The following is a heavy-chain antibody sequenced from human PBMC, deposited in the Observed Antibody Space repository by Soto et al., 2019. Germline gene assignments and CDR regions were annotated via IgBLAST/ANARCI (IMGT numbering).Heavy chain of an antibody. J-gene: IGHJ4*02. D-gene: IGHD2-21*02. Sequence: QVQLVQSGAEEKKPGASVKVSCKASGYTFTSYAMHWVRQDPGQRLEWMGWINAANGNTKYSQKFQGRVTITRDTSASTAYMELSSLRSEDTAVYYCARSIVVVTALDYWGQGTLVTVSS. CDR2: INAANGNT. CDR1: GYTFTSYA. V-gene: IGHV1-3*05. CDR3: ARSIVVVTALDY.